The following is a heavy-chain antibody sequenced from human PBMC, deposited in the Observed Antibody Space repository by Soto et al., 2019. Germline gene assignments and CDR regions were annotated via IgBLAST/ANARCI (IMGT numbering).Heavy chain of an antibody. CDR1: GGTFSNFG. Sequence: QVQLVQSGAEVKKPGSSVRVSCKASGGTFSNFGFSWVRQAPGQGLEWMGGIIPIFASSNYAQKFQGRLTITADESTSTAAMDLRSMRCDDTAMDFYAKDVGFEQLLFVFDTWGQGTLVTVSS. V-gene: IGHV1-69*01. J-gene: IGHJ5*02. CDR3: AKDVGFEQLLFVFDT. D-gene: IGHD3-10*01. CDR2: IIPIFASS.